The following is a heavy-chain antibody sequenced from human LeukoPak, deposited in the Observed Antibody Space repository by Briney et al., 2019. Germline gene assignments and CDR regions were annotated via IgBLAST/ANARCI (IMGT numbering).Heavy chain of an antibody. V-gene: IGHV3-48*04. D-gene: IGHD5-12*01. J-gene: IGHJ6*03. CDR1: GFTFSSYS. CDR3: ARDGLKASGLYYYYYMDV. Sequence: GGSLRLSCVASGFTFSSYSMNWVRQAPGKGLEWVSYISSASGSIYYADSVKGRFTISRDNAKNSLFLQMNSLRAEDTAVYYCARDGLKASGLYYYYYMDVWGKGTTVTVSS. CDR2: ISSASGSI.